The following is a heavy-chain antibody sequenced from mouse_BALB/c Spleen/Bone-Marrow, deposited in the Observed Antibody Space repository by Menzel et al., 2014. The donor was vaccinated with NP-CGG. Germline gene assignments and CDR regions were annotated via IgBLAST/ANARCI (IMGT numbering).Heavy chain of an antibody. CDR1: GFSLTSYG. D-gene: IGHD1-1*02. V-gene: IGHV2-9*02. CDR2: IWAGGST. J-gene: IGHJ4*01. Sequence: VQLQQSGPGLVAPSQNLSITCTVSGFSLTSYGVHWVRQPPGKGLERLGVIWAGGSTIYNSALMSRLSISKDNSKSQVFLKMNSLQTDDTALYYCARDRGGSSRALDYWGQGTSVTVSS. CDR3: ARDRGGSSRALDY.